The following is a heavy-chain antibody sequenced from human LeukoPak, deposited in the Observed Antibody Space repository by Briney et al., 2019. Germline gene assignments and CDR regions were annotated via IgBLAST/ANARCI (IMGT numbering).Heavy chain of an antibody. V-gene: IGHV3-9*01. CDR2: ISWNSGSI. Sequence: GGSLRLSCAASGFTFDDYAMLWVRQAPGKGLEWVSGISWNSGSIGYADSVKGRFTISRDNAKNSLYLQMNSLRAEDTALYYCAKDLGGWDNAFDIWGQGTMVTVSS. D-gene: IGHD6-19*01. J-gene: IGHJ3*02. CDR3: AKDLGGWDNAFDI. CDR1: GFTFDDYA.